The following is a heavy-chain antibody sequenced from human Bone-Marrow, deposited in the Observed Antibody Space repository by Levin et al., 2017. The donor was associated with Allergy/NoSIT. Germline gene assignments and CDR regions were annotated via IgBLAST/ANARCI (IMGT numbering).Heavy chain of an antibody. V-gene: IGHV4-31*03. J-gene: IGHJ4*02. CDR3: ARAGDGSGGWYVF. Sequence: SETLSLTCTVSGASINSGDYWSWIRQHPGKGLEWIGNVFNSGTTYYNPSLKSRLKTSVDTSKKQLSLKLTSVTAADPAVYYCARAGDGSGGWYVFWGQGALVTVSS. D-gene: IGHD3-10*01. CDR1: GASINSGDY. CDR2: VFNSGTT.